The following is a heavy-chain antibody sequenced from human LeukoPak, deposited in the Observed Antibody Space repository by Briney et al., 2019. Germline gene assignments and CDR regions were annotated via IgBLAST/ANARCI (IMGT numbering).Heavy chain of an antibody. CDR1: GGSISSGGYS. Sequence: SETLSLTCAVSGGSISSGGYSWSWIRQPPGKGLEWIGYIYYSGSTYYNPSLKSRVTISVDTSKNQFSLKLSSVTAADTAVYYCARQSGYYRKRDAFDIWGQGTMVTVSS. CDR2: IYYSGST. CDR3: ARQSGYYRKRDAFDI. V-gene: IGHV4-30-4*07. J-gene: IGHJ3*02. D-gene: IGHD3-22*01.